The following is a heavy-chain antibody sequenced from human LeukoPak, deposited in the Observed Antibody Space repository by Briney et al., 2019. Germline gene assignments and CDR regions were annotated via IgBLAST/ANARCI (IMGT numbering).Heavy chain of an antibody. J-gene: IGHJ4*02. D-gene: IGHD4-23*01. CDR1: GGTFSSYT. CDR2: IIPILGIA. V-gene: IGHV1-69*02. Sequence: SVKLSCKASGGTFSSYTISWVRQAPGQGLEWMGRIIPILGIANYAQKFQGRVTITADKSTSTAYMELSSQGSEDTGGHGCAVVCSRWSVSCGQGGLVTVSS. CDR3: AVVCSRWSVS.